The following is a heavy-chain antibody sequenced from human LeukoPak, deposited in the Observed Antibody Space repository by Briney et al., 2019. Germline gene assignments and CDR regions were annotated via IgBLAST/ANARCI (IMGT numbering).Heavy chain of an antibody. V-gene: IGHV4-59*01. Sequence: PSETLSLTCTVSGGSISSYYWSWIRQPPGKGLEWTGYIYYSGSTNYNPSLKSRVTISVDTSKNQFSLKLSSVTAADTAVYYCASYYYDSSGPFDVWGQGTLVTVSS. J-gene: IGHJ4*02. CDR2: IYYSGST. CDR1: GGSISSYY. CDR3: ASYYYDSSGPFDV. D-gene: IGHD3-22*01.